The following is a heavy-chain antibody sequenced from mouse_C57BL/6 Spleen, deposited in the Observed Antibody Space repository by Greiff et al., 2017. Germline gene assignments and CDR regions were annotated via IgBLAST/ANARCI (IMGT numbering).Heavy chain of an antibody. V-gene: IGHV1-82*01. CDR2: IYPGNGNT. Sequence: QVQLQQSGPELVKPGASVKISCKASGYAFSSSWMNWVKQRPGKGLEWIGRIYPGNGNTNYTGKFKGQATLTADKSSSTAYMQISSLTSEDSAVYFCAKYRLGYAMDYWGQGTSVTVSS. J-gene: IGHJ4*01. D-gene: IGHD4-1*01. CDR1: GYAFSSSW. CDR3: AKYRLGYAMDY.